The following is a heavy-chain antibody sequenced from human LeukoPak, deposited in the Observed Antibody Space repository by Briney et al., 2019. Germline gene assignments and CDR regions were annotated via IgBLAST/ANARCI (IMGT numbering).Heavy chain of an antibody. J-gene: IGHJ4*02. V-gene: IGHV1-18*01. Sequence: ASVKVSCKASGYTFTSYGISWVRQAPGQGLEWMGWISAYNGNTNYAQKLQGRVTMTTDTSTGTAYMELRSLRSDDTAVYYCARDVPDFWSGFDSWGQGTLVSVSS. CDR2: ISAYNGNT. CDR3: ARDVPDFWSGFDS. CDR1: GYTFTSYG. D-gene: IGHD3-3*01.